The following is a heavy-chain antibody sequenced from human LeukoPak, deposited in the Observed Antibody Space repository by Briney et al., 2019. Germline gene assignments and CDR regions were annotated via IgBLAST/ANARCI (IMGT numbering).Heavy chain of an antibody. D-gene: IGHD3-9*01. CDR3: ARHTEISYYDILTGYTFDY. Sequence: PSETLSLTXAVSGYSISSGYYWGWIRQPPGKGLEWIGSIYHSGSTYYNPSLKSRVTISVDTSKNQFSLKLSSVTAADTAVYYCARHTEISYYDILTGYTFDYWGQGTLVTVSS. J-gene: IGHJ4*02. CDR2: IYHSGST. V-gene: IGHV4-38-2*01. CDR1: GYSISSGYY.